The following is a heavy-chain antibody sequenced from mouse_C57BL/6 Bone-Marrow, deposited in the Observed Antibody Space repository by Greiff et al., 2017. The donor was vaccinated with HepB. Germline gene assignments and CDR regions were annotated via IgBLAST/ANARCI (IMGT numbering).Heavy chain of an antibody. CDR2: ISYSGST. V-gene: IGHV3-8*01. J-gene: IGHJ1*03. D-gene: IGHD1-1*01. CDR3: ARGDYGSSSYWYFDV. Sequence: DVKLQESGPGLAKPSQTLSLTCSVTGYSITSDYWNWIRKFPGNKLEYMGYISYSGSTYYNPSLKSRVSITRDTSKNPSYLQLNSVTTEDTATYYCARGDYGSSSYWYFDVWGTGTTVTVSS. CDR1: GYSITSDY.